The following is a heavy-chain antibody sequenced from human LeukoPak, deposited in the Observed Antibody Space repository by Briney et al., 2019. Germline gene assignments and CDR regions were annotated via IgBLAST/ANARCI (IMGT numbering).Heavy chain of an antibody. J-gene: IGHJ3*02. CDR3: ARGSPVSFGWDAFDI. CDR1: GFTFSSYG. V-gene: IGHV3-30*19. Sequence: LAGGSLRLSCAASGFTFSSYGMHWVRQAPGKGLEWVAVIWYDGSNKYYADSVKGRFTISRDNSKNTLYLQMNSLRAEDTAVYYCARGSPVSFGWDAFDIWGQGTMVTVSS. CDR2: IWYDGSNK. D-gene: IGHD3-16*01.